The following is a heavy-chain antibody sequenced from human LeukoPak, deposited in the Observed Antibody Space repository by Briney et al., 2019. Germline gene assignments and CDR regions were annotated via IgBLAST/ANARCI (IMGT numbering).Heavy chain of an antibody. J-gene: IGHJ5*02. Sequence: SETLSLTCTVSGGSISSYYLSWIRQPPGKGLEWIGYIYYSGSTNYNPSLKSRVTISVDTSKNQFSLKLSSVTAADTAVYYCARAGYDFWSGYGNLNWFDPWGQGTLVTVSS. V-gene: IGHV4-59*01. CDR2: IYYSGST. D-gene: IGHD3-3*01. CDR3: ARAGYDFWSGYGNLNWFDP. CDR1: GGSISSYY.